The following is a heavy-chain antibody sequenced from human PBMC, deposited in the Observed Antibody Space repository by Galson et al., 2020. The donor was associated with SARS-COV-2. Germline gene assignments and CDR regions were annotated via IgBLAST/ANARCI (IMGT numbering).Heavy chain of an antibody. D-gene: IGHD3-22*01. CDR1: GGTFSSYA. J-gene: IGHJ5*02. Sequence: SSVKVSCKASGGTFSSYAISWVRQAPGQGREWMGGIIPTLGTANYAQKFQGRVTITADESTSTAYMELSSLRSEDTAVYYCAREDYYDSSGYYSSWFDPWGQGTLVTVSS. CDR3: AREDYYDSSGYYSSWFDP. CDR2: IIPTLGTA. V-gene: IGHV1-69*13.